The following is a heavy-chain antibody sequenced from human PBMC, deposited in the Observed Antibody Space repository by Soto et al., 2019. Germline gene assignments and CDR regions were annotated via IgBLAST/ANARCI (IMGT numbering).Heavy chain of an antibody. CDR1: GFTFSSYA. V-gene: IGHV3-23*01. D-gene: IGHD3-10*01. Sequence: EVQLLDSGGGLVQPGGSLRLSCAASGFTFSSYAMSWVRQAPGKGLEWVSSIIGSGGGTYYADSVKGGFTISRDNSKNTLSLPMNSLRAEDTAVYYCAKSRGSGSYFNPSDAFDFWGQGTMVTVSS. CDR2: IIGSGGGT. J-gene: IGHJ3*01. CDR3: AKSRGSGSYFNPSDAFDF.